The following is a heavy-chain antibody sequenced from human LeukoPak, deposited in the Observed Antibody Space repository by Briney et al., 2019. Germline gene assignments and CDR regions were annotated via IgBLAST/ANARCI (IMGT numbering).Heavy chain of an antibody. CDR1: GFTFSDYY. CDR2: ISGSGGST. Sequence: PGGSLRLSCAASGFTFSDYYMSWIRQAPGKGLEWVSAISGSGGSTYYADSVKGRFTISRDNSKNTLYLQMNSLRAEDTAVYYCAKVPYFGVVIMGYYFDYWGQGTLVTVSS. J-gene: IGHJ4*02. D-gene: IGHD3-3*01. CDR3: AKVPYFGVVIMGYYFDY. V-gene: IGHV3-23*01.